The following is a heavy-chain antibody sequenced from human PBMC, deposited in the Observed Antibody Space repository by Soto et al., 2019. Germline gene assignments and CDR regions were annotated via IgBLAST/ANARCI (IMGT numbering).Heavy chain of an antibody. CDR3: ARGDYLLAGTIDY. Sequence: QVQLQQWGSGLLKPSETLSLTCAVYGESFSGYYWTWIRQPPGRGLEWIGEINHSGSINYNPSLKSRLTISVDTSKNQFSLKLDSVTAADTALYYCARGDYLLAGTIDYWGQGTLVTVSS. D-gene: IGHD6-13*01. J-gene: IGHJ4*02. CDR1: GESFSGYY. V-gene: IGHV4-34*01. CDR2: INHSGSI.